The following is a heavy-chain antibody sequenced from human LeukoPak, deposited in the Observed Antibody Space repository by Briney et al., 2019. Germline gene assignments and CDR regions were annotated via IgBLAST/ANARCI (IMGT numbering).Heavy chain of an antibody. V-gene: IGHV3-15*01. CDR3: ITFSMIVVVITD. CDR2: IKSKSDGGTT. J-gene: IGHJ4*02. D-gene: IGHD3-22*01. Sequence: PGGSLRLSCAASGFTFSNAWMSWVRQAPGKGLEWVGRIKSKSDGGTTDYAAPVKGRFTISRDDSKNTLYLQMNSLKTEDTAVYYCITFSMIVVVITDWCQGTLVTVSS. CDR1: GFTFSNAW.